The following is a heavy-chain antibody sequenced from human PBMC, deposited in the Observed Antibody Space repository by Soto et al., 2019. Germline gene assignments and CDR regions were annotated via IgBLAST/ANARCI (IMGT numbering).Heavy chain of an antibody. Sequence: ASVKVSCKASGYTFTSYAMHWVRQAPGQRLEWMGWINAGNGNTKYSQKFQGRVTITRDTSASTAYMELSSLRSEDTAVYYCARDEGQQRLVPNWFDPWGQGTLVTVS. D-gene: IGHD6-13*01. CDR1: GYTFTSYA. V-gene: IGHV1-3*01. CDR2: INAGNGNT. CDR3: ARDEGQQRLVPNWFDP. J-gene: IGHJ5*02.